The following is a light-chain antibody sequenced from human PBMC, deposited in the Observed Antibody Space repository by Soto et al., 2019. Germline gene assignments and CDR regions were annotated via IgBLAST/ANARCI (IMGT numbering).Light chain of an antibody. CDR3: QQYDNIRVT. V-gene: IGKV1-33*01. J-gene: IGKJ5*01. Sequence: DIQMSQSPSSLSAHEGDRVTITCQASRDITNYLNWYQQKPGKAPKLLISDASILETGVPSRFSGSGSGTDFTFTISSLQPEDIATYYCQQYDNIRVTLGHGTRLEIK. CDR2: DAS. CDR1: RDITNY.